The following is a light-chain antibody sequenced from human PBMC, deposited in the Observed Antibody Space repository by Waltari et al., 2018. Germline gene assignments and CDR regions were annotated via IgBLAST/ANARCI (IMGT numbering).Light chain of an antibody. CDR3: QQSFGTPYT. Sequence: DIQMTQSPSSLSASVGDRVTITCRASQSIRSYLNWYQQKPGKAPKVLIYAASSLQSGVPSRLSGSGSGTDFSLTISSLQPEDFATYYCQQSFGTPYTFGQGTKLEI. J-gene: IGKJ2*01. V-gene: IGKV1-39*01. CDR2: AAS. CDR1: QSIRSY.